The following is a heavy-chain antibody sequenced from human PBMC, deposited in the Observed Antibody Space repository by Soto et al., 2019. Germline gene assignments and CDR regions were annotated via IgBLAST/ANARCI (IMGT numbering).Heavy chain of an antibody. V-gene: IGHV3-23*01. Sequence: GGSLRLSCTASGFTFSNYAINWVRLAPGKRLEWVSSVIGSGVNVFYADSVKGRFTISRDNSKNTVYLEMNSLRADDTAEYFCARGSAFECKGAICYPFDHWGRGTLVTVSS. CDR2: VIGSGVNV. J-gene: IGHJ4*02. CDR3: ARGSAFECKGAICYPFDH. CDR1: GFTFSNYA. D-gene: IGHD3-10*01.